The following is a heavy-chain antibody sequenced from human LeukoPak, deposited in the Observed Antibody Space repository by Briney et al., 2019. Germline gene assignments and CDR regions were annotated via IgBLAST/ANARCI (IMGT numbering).Heavy chain of an antibody. V-gene: IGHV3-30*02. CDR1: GFTFSHYG. CDR3: VVVLVPAAVWQFDL. Sequence: GGSLRFSCVASGFTFSHYGFHWVRQAPGKGLEWVGIIRPDENRKSYGDSVKGRFTISRDNSKNTVYLQMNTLRADDTAVYYCVVVLVPAAVWQFDLWGRGTQVTVSS. J-gene: IGHJ2*01. CDR2: IRPDENRK. D-gene: IGHD2-15*01.